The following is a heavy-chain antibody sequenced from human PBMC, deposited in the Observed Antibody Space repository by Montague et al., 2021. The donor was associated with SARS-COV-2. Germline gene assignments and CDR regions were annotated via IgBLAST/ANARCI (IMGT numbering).Heavy chain of an antibody. Sequence: SETLSLTCTVSGASVTMSSYHWVWLRQSPGKGLEWIGSIYYSGSTYYNPSLKSRVTISVDTSKNQFSLKLSSVTAADTAVYYCARVISRQNNIVVVGLYYFDYWGQGTLVTVSS. CDR1: GASVTMSSYH. CDR2: IYYSGST. D-gene: IGHD2-15*01. V-gene: IGHV4-39*07. J-gene: IGHJ4*02. CDR3: ARVISRQNNIVVVGLYYFDY.